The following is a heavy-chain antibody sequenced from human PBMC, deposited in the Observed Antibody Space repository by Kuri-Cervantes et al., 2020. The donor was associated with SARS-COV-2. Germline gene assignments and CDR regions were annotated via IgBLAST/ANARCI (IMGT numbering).Heavy chain of an antibody. V-gene: IGHV3-66*01. CDR1: GFTVSSNY. CDR3: ARDLRLGKSLDY. Sequence: GGSLRLSCAASGFTVSSNYMSWVRQAPGKGLEWVSVIYSGGSTYYADSVKGRFTISRDNAKNSLYLQRSSVRAEDTAVYYCARDLRLGKSLDYWGQGTLVTVSS. CDR2: IYSGGST. J-gene: IGHJ4*02. D-gene: IGHD7-27*01.